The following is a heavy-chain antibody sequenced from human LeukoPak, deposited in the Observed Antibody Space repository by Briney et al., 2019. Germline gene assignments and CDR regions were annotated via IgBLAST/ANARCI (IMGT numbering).Heavy chain of an antibody. Sequence: PSETLSLTCTVSGGSISSYFWSWLRQPPGKRLVWIGYISYSGSTDYNPSLKSRVTLSVDTSKNRLSLKLSSVTAADTAVYYCARKSSRGGFNGYDFWYFDLWGRGTLVTVSS. J-gene: IGHJ2*01. V-gene: IGHV4-59*08. CDR2: ISYSGST. D-gene: IGHD5-12*01. CDR1: GGSISSYF. CDR3: ARKSSRGGFNGYDFWYFDL.